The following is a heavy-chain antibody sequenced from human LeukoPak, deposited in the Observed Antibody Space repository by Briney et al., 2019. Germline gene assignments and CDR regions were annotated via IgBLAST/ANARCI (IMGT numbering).Heavy chain of an antibody. CDR1: GFTFSNYN. J-gene: IGHJ4*02. Sequence: GGSLRLSCAASGFTFSNYNMNWVRQAPGKGLEWVSYISSTSSTVYYADSVKGRFTVSRDNSKNTLYLQVNTLRAEDTAVYYCAKDGTSFVSYYYDSSGFYDCWGQGTLVTVSS. CDR3: AKDGTSFVSYYYDSSGFYDC. D-gene: IGHD3-22*01. V-gene: IGHV3-48*01. CDR2: ISSTSSTV.